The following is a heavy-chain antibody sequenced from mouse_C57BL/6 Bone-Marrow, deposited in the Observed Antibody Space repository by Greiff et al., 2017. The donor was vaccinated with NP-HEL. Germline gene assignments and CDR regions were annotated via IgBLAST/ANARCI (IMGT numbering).Heavy chain of an antibody. CDR1: GFTFTDYY. CDR3: ASFYYGSKDWYFDV. Sequence: EVMLVESGGGLVQPGGSLSLSCAASGFTFTDYYMSWVRQPPGKALEWLGFIRNKANGYTTEYSASVKGRFTISRDNSQSILYLQMNALRAEDSATYYCASFYYGSKDWYFDVWGTGTTVTVSS. V-gene: IGHV7-3*01. D-gene: IGHD1-1*01. J-gene: IGHJ1*02. CDR2: IRNKANGYTT.